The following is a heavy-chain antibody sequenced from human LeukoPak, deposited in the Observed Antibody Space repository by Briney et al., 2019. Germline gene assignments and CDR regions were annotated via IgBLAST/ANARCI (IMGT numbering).Heavy chain of an antibody. Sequence: KPGGSLRLSCAASGFTFSDYYMSWIRQAPGKGLEWVSYISSSSSYTNYADSVKGRFTISRDNAKNSLYLQVSSLRAEDTAWYYCARGQNYYGSGSQTFDIWGQGTMVTVSS. CDR3: ARGQNYYGSGSQTFDI. D-gene: IGHD3-10*01. CDR2: ISSSSSYT. CDR1: GFTFSDYY. J-gene: IGHJ3*02. V-gene: IGHV3-11*03.